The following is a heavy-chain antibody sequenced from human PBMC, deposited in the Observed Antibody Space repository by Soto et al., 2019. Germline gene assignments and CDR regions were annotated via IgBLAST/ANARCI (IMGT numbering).Heavy chain of an antibody. Sequence: QVQLQESGPGLVKPSQTLSLTCTVSGGSISSGGYYWSWIRQQPGKGLEWVGYIYYSGNTYYNPSLKSRVSISGDTSTNQFSLKLSSVTAADTAVYYCARALRGRDGYNFGSWGQGTLVTVSS. D-gene: IGHD5-12*01. CDR1: GGSISSGGYY. J-gene: IGHJ4*02. CDR2: IYYSGNT. CDR3: ARALRGRDGYNFGS. V-gene: IGHV4-31*03.